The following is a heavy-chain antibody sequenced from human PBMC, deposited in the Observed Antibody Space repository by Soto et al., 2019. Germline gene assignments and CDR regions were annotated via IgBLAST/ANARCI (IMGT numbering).Heavy chain of an antibody. Sequence: GGSLRLSCAASGFTVSTDYMSWVRQAPGKGLEWVSLIYSDGTTYYADSVQGRFTISRDNSKNTLYLQMNSLRAEDTAVYYCARIYGDYPSWFDPWGQGTLVTVSS. J-gene: IGHJ5*02. CDR1: GFTVSTDY. V-gene: IGHV3-53*01. CDR2: IYSDGTT. CDR3: ARIYGDYPSWFDP. D-gene: IGHD2-21*01.